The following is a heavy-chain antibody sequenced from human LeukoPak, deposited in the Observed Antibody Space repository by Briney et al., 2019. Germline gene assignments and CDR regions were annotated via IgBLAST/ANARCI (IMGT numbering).Heavy chain of an antibody. CDR1: GGSISSYY. Sequence: PSETLSLTXTVSGGSISSYYWSWIRQPPGKGLEWIGYIYYSGSTNYNPSLKSRVTISVDTSKNQFSLKLSSVTAADTAVYYCARDGYSYGYGAFDIWGQGTMVTVSS. D-gene: IGHD5-18*01. CDR3: ARDGYSYGYGAFDI. V-gene: IGHV4-59*01. CDR2: IYYSGST. J-gene: IGHJ3*02.